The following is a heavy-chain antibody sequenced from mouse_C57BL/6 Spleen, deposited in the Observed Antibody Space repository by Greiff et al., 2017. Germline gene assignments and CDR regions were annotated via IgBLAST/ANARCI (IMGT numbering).Heavy chain of an antibody. J-gene: IGHJ1*03. V-gene: IGHV5-6*02. Sequence: DVMLVESGGDLVKPGGSLKLSCAASGFTFSSYGMSWVRQTPDKRLEWVATISSGGSYTYYPDSVKGRFTIFRDNAKNTMYLQLSRLKSEDTAMYYCARHPGTDVYFDVWGTGTTVTVSS. CDR1: GFTFSSYG. CDR2: ISSGGSYT. D-gene: IGHD4-1*01. CDR3: ARHPGTDVYFDV.